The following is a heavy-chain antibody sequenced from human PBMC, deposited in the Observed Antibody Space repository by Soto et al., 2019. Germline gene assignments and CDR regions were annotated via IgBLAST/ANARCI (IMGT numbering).Heavy chain of an antibody. CDR1: GFTFSSYA. CDR3: ARTVVKYFHHY. CDR2: VTSNGGAGT. D-gene: IGHD2-21*01. J-gene: IGHJ4*02. V-gene: IGHV3-23*01. Sequence: EVQLLESGGGLVQPGGSLRLSCVASGFTFSSYAMSWVRQAPGKGLEWVSVVTSNGGAGTYDADSVKGRFTISRDNSKNTLYLQMNSQRAEDTAVYYCARTVVKYFHHYWGQGTLVTVSS.